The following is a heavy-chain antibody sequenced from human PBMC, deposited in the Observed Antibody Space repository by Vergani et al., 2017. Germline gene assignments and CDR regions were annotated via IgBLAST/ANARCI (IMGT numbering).Heavy chain of an antibody. CDR3: AKDRSRVYYYYYGMDV. Sequence: VQLVESGGGVVQPGRSLRLSCAASGFTFSSNYMSWVRQAPGKGLEWVSVIYSGGSTYYADSVKGRFTISRDNAKNSLYLQMNSLRAEDTALYYCAKDRSRVYYYYYGMDVWGQGTTVTVSS. V-gene: IGHV3-66*02. CDR2: IYSGGST. D-gene: IGHD1-14*01. J-gene: IGHJ6*02. CDR1: GFTFSSNY.